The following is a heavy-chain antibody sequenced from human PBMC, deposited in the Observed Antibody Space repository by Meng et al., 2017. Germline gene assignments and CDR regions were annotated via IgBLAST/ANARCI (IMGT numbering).Heavy chain of an antibody. CDR1: GGSISSSNG. CDR2: IYHSGST. V-gene: IGHV4-4*02. Sequence: QVQRQESGPGLVKPSGTLSLTCAVAGGSISSSNGWSWVRQPPGKGLEWIGEIYHSGSTNYNPSLKSRVTISVDKSKNQFSLKLSSVTAADSAVYYCARGPTTMAHDFDYWGQGTLVTVSS. J-gene: IGHJ4*02. D-gene: IGHD4-11*01. CDR3: ARGPTTMAHDFDY.